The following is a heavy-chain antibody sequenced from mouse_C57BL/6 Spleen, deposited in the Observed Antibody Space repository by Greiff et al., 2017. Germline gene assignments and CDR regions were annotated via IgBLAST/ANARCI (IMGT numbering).Heavy chain of an antibody. CDR3: TDVGLPPFAY. Sequence: EVMLVESGGGLVQPGGSMKLSCAASGFTFSNYWMNWVRQSPEKGLEWVAQIRLKSDNYATHYAESVKGRFTISRDDSKSSVYLQMNNLRAEDTGIYYCTDVGLPPFAYWGQGTLVTVSA. D-gene: IGHD2-4*01. V-gene: IGHV6-3*01. CDR2: IRLKSDNYAT. J-gene: IGHJ3*01. CDR1: GFTFSNYW.